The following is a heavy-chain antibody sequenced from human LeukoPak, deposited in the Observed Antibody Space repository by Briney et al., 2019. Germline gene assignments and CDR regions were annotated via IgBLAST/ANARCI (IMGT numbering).Heavy chain of an antibody. J-gene: IGHJ4*02. CDR2: ISSSSSYI. CDR3: ARAGGLDAIGY. V-gene: IGHV3-21*01. D-gene: IGHD3-10*01. Sequence: GGSLRLSCAASGFTFSSYSMNWVRQAPGRGLEWVSSISSSSSYIYYADSVKGRFTISRDNAKNSLYLQMNSLRAEDMAVYYCARAGGLDAIGYWGQGTLVTVSS. CDR1: GFTFSSYS.